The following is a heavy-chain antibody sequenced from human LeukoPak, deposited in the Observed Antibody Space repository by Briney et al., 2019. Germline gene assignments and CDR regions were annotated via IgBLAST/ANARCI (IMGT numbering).Heavy chain of an antibody. Sequence: GGSLRLSCAASGFTFSSYALNWVHQAPGKGLEWVSVISGSGGSTDYADSVKGRFTISRDNSKNTLYLQMNSLRAEDTAVYYCAKPLSRYSSSWATGMDVWGQGTTVTVSS. J-gene: IGHJ6*02. V-gene: IGHV3-23*01. CDR1: GFTFSSYA. CDR2: ISGSGGST. D-gene: IGHD6-13*01. CDR3: AKPLSRYSSSWATGMDV.